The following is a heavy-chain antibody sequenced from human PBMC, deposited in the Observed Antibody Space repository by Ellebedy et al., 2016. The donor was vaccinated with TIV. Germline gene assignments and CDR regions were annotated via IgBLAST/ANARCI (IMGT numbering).Heavy chain of an antibody. CDR3: ARRGAGGVLRFLE. CDR1: GFTFSSYA. J-gene: IGHJ4*02. CDR2: ISGSGGST. V-gene: IGHV3-23*01. Sequence: GESLKISXAASGFTFSSYAMSWVRQAPGKGLEWVSAISGSGGSTYYADSVKGRFTISRDNSKNTLYLQMNSLRAEDTAVYYCARRGAGGVLRFLEWGQGTLVTVSS. D-gene: IGHD3-3*01.